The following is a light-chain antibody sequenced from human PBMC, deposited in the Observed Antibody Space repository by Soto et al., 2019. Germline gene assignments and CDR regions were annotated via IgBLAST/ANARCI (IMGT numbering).Light chain of an antibody. Sequence: IRLTQSPSSLSASVGDRVTITCRASQGISSYLAWYQQKPGEAPKLLIDIASTLQSGVPSRFSGSGSGTDFTLTISSLQPEDFGTYYCQQLNSYPLTFGGGTKVEIK. CDR3: QQLNSYPLT. CDR1: QGISSY. J-gene: IGKJ4*01. CDR2: IAS. V-gene: IGKV1-9*01.